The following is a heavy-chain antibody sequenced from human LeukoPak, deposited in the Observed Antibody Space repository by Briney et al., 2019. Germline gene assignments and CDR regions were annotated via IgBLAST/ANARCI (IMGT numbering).Heavy chain of an antibody. J-gene: IGHJ3*02. CDR1: AGSISGYS. Sequence: PSETLSLTCTVSAGSISGYSWSWIRQPPGKGLEWIGCIYYSGSTNYNPSLKSRVTVSVDTSNNQFSLRLSSVTAADTAVYYCVRHSFSGGFHDAFDIWGQGTMDTVSS. V-gene: IGHV4-59*08. D-gene: IGHD2-15*01. CDR3: VRHSFSGGFHDAFDI. CDR2: IYYSGST.